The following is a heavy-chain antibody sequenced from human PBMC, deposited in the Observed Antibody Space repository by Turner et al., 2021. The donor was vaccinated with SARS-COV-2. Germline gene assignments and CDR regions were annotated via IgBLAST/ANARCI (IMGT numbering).Heavy chain of an antibody. CDR1: GFTFGSYW. J-gene: IGHJ4*02. Sequence: EVQLVESGGGWVQPGGSRNLPCAASGFTFGSYWMSWVRQAPGKGLEWVANIKQDRSEKYYVDSVKGRFTISRDNAKNSLYLQMNSLRAEDTAVYYCARDHYDFLSGYLDYWGQGTLVTVSS. CDR3: ARDHYDFLSGYLDY. V-gene: IGHV3-7*01. D-gene: IGHD3-3*01. CDR2: IKQDRSEK.